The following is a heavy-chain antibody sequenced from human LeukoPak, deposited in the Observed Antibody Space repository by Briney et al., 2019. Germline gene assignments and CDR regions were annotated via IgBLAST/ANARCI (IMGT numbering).Heavy chain of an antibody. J-gene: IGHJ4*02. D-gene: IGHD6-13*01. CDR1: GYRLTDVF. V-gene: IGHV1-24*01. Sequence: ASVTVSCKVSGYRLTDVFIQWVRQAPGEGLERVGGFDPEEGKKLYARKFQGRVTTTEDTSTDIDYMELHSLTSEDTAVYYCARDQGIGAAGYDFWGQGTLVTVSS. CDR3: ARDQGIGAAGYDF. CDR2: FDPEEGKK.